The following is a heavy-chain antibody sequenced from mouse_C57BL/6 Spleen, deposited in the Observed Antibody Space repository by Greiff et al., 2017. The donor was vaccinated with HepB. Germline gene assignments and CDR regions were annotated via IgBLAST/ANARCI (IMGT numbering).Heavy chain of an antibody. Sequence: QVQLQQPGAELVKPGASVKLSCKASGYTFTSYWMQWVKQRPGQGLEWIGEIDPSDSYTNYNQKFKGKATLTVDTSSSTAYMQLSSLTSEDSAVYYWASEGWDGYYGAYWGQGTLVTVSA. CDR3: ASEGWDGYYGAY. D-gene: IGHD2-3*01. CDR1: GYTFTSYW. CDR2: IDPSDSYT. V-gene: IGHV1-50*01. J-gene: IGHJ3*01.